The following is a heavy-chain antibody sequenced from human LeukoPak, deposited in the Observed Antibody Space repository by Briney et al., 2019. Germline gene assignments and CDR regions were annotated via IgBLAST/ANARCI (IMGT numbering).Heavy chain of an antibody. V-gene: IGHV3-23*01. Sequence: AGGSLRLSCAASGFMFRSYAMSWVRQAPGKGLEWVSAISGSGGSTYYADSVKGRVTISRDNSKNTVYLQMNSLRAEDTAVYYCAKDVGYCSTTSCYYFDYWGQGTLVTVSS. D-gene: IGHD2-2*01. CDR3: AKDVGYCSTTSCYYFDY. J-gene: IGHJ4*02. CDR1: GFMFRSYA. CDR2: ISGSGGST.